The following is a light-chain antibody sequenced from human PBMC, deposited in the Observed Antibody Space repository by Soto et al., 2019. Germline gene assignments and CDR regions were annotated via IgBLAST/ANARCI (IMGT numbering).Light chain of an antibody. Sequence: DIVMTQSPLSLPVTPGEPASISCISIHVLLHSNGYNYLDWYLQKPGQSPQLLIYLGSNRASGVPDRFSGSGSGTDFTLKISRVEAEDVGVYYCMQGTHWPITFGQGTRLEIK. CDR1: HVLLHSNGYNY. V-gene: IGKV2-28*01. CDR2: LGS. CDR3: MQGTHWPIT. J-gene: IGKJ5*01.